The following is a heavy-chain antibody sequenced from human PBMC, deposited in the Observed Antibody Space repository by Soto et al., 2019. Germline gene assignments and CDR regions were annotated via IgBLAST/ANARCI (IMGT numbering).Heavy chain of an antibody. Sequence: SVKVSCKASGGTFSSYAISWVRQAPGQGLEWMGGIIPIFGTANYAQKFQGRVTITADESTSTAYMELSSLRSEDTAVYYCASHCSSTSCYSNWFDPWGQGTLVTVSS. CDR3: ASHCSSTSCYSNWFDP. CDR1: GGTFSSYA. CDR2: IIPIFGTA. J-gene: IGHJ5*02. D-gene: IGHD2-2*01. V-gene: IGHV1-69*13.